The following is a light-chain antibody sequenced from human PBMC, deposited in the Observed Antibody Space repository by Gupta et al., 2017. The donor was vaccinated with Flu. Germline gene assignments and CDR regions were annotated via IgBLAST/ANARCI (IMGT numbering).Light chain of an antibody. CDR1: NIGSKN. Sequence: GGNNIGSKNVHWYQQKPGQAPVLVVQDDSDRPSGIPDRFSGSNSGNTATLTISTVEAGDEADYYCQVWDSSSGHRVFGGGTKLTVL. CDR3: QVWDSSSGHRV. J-gene: IGLJ3*02. CDR2: DDS. V-gene: IGLV3-21*02.